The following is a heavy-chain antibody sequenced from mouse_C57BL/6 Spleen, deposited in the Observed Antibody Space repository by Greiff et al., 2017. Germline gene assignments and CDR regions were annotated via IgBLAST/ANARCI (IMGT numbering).Heavy chain of an antibody. CDR1: CYPFPRSC. V-gene: IGHV1-55*01. CDR2: IYPGSGST. Sequence: QVQLQQPVASLLPPCASLPISCTASCYPFPRSCLPWVPQRPGQGLEWIGDIYPGSGSTNYNEKFQSKATLTVDTSSSTAYMQLSTLTSEDSAVYYCSSYYYGSSPYFDVWGTGTTVTVSS. D-gene: IGHD1-1*01. CDR3: SSYYYGSSPYFDV. J-gene: IGHJ1*03.